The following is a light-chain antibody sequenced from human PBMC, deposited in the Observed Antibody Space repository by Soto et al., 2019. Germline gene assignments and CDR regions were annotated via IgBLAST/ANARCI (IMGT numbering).Light chain of an antibody. CDR1: QSVSTY. Sequence: EIVLTQSPATLSLSPGERATLCCRASQSVSTYLAWYQQKPGQAPRLLIYGASTRATAIPARFSGSGSGTEFTLNITSLQSEDIAVYYCQQYDTWLVWTFGQGTKVDIK. CDR3: QQYDTWLVWT. J-gene: IGKJ1*01. V-gene: IGKV3-15*01. CDR2: GAS.